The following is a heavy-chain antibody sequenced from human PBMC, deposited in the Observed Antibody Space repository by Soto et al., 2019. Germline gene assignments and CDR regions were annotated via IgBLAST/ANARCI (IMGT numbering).Heavy chain of an antibody. CDR1: VVAISRCGYY. CDR2: IYYSEST. V-gene: IGHV4-31*02. Sequence: SEALSLTCTVSVVAISRCGYYWSWILEHPVKGLKWIGYIYYSESTYYNPSLKSRVTISLDTSKNQFSLKLSSMTAADTAVYYCASKIVTPGYHYYDYWGQGTLVTVSS. D-gene: IGHD3-9*01. J-gene: IGHJ4*02. CDR3: ASKIVTPGYHYYDY.